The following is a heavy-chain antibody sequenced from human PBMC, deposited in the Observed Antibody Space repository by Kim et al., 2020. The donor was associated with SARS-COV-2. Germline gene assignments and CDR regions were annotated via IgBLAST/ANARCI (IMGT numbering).Heavy chain of an antibody. CDR3: AISHMGFDY. Sequence: SYKAYADSVKGRLTFSRDKAKNALYLQKNSLRAEDTAIYYCAISHMGFDYWGQGTLVTVSS. CDR2: SYK. V-gene: IGHV3-21*01. J-gene: IGHJ4*02.